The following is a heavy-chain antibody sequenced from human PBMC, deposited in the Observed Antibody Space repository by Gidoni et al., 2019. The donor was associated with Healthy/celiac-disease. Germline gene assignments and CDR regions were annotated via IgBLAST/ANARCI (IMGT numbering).Heavy chain of an antibody. CDR3: AKDHSESRGSWSLNPHDY. CDR2: ISGSGGST. D-gene: IGHD3-10*01. CDR1: GFTLSSYA. V-gene: IGHV3-23*01. Sequence: EVQLLASGGGLVQPGGSLRLSCAASGFTLSSYAMSWVRQAPGKGLEWVSAISGSGGSTYYADSVKGRFTISRDNSKNTLYLQMNSLRAEDTAVYYYAKDHSESRGSWSLNPHDYWGQGTLVTVSS. J-gene: IGHJ4*02.